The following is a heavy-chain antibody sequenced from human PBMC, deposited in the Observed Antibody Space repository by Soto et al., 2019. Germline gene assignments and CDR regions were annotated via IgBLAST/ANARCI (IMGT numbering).Heavy chain of an antibody. J-gene: IGHJ6*02. CDR3: VKGYLKGDV. CDR1: GFTFSTYA. V-gene: IGHV3-23*01. Sequence: EVQLLESGGGLVQPGGSLRLSCAASGFTFSTYAMNWVRLAPGTGLEWGSAISGSGGSIHYADSVKGRFTISRDNSKNTLYLQMNSLRDEDTAVYHCVKGYLKGDVWGQGTTVSVSS. D-gene: IGHD1-1*01. CDR2: ISGSGGSI.